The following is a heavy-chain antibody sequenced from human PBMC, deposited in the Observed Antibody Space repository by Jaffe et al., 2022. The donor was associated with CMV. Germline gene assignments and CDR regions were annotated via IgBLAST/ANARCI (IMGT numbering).Heavy chain of an antibody. CDR1: GFTFSSYS. D-gene: IGHD3-16*01. V-gene: IGHV3-21*01. Sequence: EVQLVESGGGLVKPGGSLRLSCAASGFTFSSYSMNWVRQAPGKGLEWVSSISSSSSYIYYADSVKGRFTISRDNAKNSLYLQMNSLRAEDTAVYYCARGEGFGAGYFDYWGQGTLVTVSS. CDR3: ARGEGFGAGYFDY. CDR2: ISSSSSYI. J-gene: IGHJ4*02.